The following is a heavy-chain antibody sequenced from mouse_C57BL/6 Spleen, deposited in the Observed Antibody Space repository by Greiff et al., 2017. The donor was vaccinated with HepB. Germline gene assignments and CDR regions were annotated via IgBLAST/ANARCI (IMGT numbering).Heavy chain of an antibody. V-gene: IGHV1-69*01. J-gene: IGHJ4*01. CDR2: IDPSDSYT. CDR1: GYTFTSYW. CDR3: ARGRWYYAMDY. D-gene: IGHD1-1*02. Sequence: VQLQQPGAELVMPAASVKLSCKASGYTFTSYWMHWVNQRPGQGLEWIGEIDPSDSYTNYNQKFKGKSTLTVDKSSSTAYMQLISLTSEDSAVYYCARGRWYYAMDYWGQGTSVTVSS.